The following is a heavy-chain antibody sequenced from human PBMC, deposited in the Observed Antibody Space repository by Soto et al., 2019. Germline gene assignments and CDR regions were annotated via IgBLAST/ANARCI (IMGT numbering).Heavy chain of an antibody. CDR1: GYTFTSYY. J-gene: IGHJ4*02. V-gene: IGHV1-46*03. CDR2: INPSGGST. D-gene: IGHD3-10*01. CDR3: AIAAYAGTMVRGVPSWRYYFDY. Sequence: ASVKVSCKASGYTFTSYYMHWVRQAPGQGLEWMGIINPSGGSTSYAQKFQGRVTMTRDTSTSTVYMELSSLRSEDTAVYYCAIAAYAGTMVRGVPSWRYYFDYWGQGTLVTVSS.